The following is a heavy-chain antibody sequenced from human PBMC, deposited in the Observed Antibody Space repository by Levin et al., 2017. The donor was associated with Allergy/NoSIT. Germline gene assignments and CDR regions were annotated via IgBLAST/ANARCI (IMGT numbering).Heavy chain of an antibody. CDR2: LSGSGSSA. D-gene: IGHD6-19*01. CDR3: AKEERFEPLVSSGWLDF. CDR1: GFTFSSYG. V-gene: IGHV3-23*01. Sequence: QAGGSLRLSCVASGFTFSSYGMSWVRQAPGKGLEWVSALSGSGSSAYLADSVKGRFTISRDNSMKTLYLQMNSLRAEDTAVYYCAKEERFEPLVSSGWLDFWGQGTLVTVSS. J-gene: IGHJ4*02.